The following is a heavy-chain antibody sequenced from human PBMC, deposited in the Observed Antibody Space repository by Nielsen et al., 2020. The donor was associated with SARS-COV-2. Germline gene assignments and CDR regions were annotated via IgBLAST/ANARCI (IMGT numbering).Heavy chain of an antibody. J-gene: IGHJ6*02. CDR3: AAAGDSSGYYPHFYYYGMDV. V-gene: IGHV3-23*01. CDR2: ISGSGGST. D-gene: IGHD3-22*01. Sequence: GESLKISCAASGFTFSSYAMSWVRQAPGKGLEWVSAISGSGGSTYYADSVKGRFTISRDNSKNTLYLQMNSLRAEDTAVYYCAAAGDSSGYYPHFYYYGMDVWGQGTTVTVSS. CDR1: GFTFSSYA.